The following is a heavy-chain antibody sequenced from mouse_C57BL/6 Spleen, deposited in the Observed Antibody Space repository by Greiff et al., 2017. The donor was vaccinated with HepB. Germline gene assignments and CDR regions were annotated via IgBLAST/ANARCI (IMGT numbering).Heavy chain of an antibody. V-gene: IGHV14-4*01. Sequence: EVKLMESGAELVRPGASVKLSCTASGFNIKDDYMHWVKQRPEQGLEWIGWIDPENGDTEYASKFQGKATITADTSSNTAYLQLSSLTSEDTAVYYCTTSHGYSDYWGQGTTLTVSS. CDR1: GFNIKDDY. CDR2: IDPENGDT. D-gene: IGHD1-1*02. CDR3: TTSHGYSDY. J-gene: IGHJ2*01.